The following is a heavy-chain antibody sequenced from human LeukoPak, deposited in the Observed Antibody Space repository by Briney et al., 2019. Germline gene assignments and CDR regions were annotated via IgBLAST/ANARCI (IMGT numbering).Heavy chain of an antibody. CDR3: ARDFPNLYYCDY. Sequence: GGSLRLSCAASGFIFSNYEMNWVRQAPGKGLEWLSYISSSGISIYYADSVTGRFTISRDNAKNTLYLQMNSLRAEDTAVYYCARDFPNLYYCDYWGQGTLVTVSS. CDR2: ISSSGISI. V-gene: IGHV3-48*03. CDR1: GFIFSNYE. J-gene: IGHJ4*02. D-gene: IGHD1-14*01.